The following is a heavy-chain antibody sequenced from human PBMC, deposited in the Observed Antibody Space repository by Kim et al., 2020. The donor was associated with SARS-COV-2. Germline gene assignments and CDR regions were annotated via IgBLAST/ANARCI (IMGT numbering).Heavy chain of an antibody. CDR2: INPNSGGT. CDR1: GYTFTGYY. Sequence: ASVKVSCKASGYTFTGYYMHWVRQAPGQGLEWMGWINPNSGGTNYAQKFQGWVTMTRDTSISTAYMELSRLRSDDTAVYYCARTPVTYYDILTGPVFYYGMDVWGQGTTVTVSS. D-gene: IGHD3-9*01. CDR3: ARTPVTYYDILTGPVFYYGMDV. V-gene: IGHV1-2*04. J-gene: IGHJ6*02.